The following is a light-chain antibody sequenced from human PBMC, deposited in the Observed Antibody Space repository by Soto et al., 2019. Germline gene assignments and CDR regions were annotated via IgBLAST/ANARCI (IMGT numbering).Light chain of an antibody. CDR3: QLYDNSLYT. CDR1: QSVSTSY. Sequence: EIVLTQSPGTLSLSPGERATLSCRASQSVSTSYLAWYQQKPGQAPRLLIYSASSRATGIPDRFSGSGSGTDLTLTISRLEPEDFAVYYCQLYDNSLYTFGQGTGLEIK. CDR2: SAS. V-gene: IGKV3-20*01. J-gene: IGKJ2*01.